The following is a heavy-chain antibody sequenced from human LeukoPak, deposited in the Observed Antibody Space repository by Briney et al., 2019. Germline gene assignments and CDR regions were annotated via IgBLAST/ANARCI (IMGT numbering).Heavy chain of an antibody. CDR1: GDTFSSYA. CDR2: IIPILGIA. D-gene: IGHD2-2*01. J-gene: IGHJ4*02. V-gene: IGHV1-69*04. CDR3: ARGACSSTSFYANSSARPEEDDY. Sequence: SVKVSCKASGDTFSSYAISWVRQAPGQGLEWLGRIIPILGIANYAQKFQGRVTITADKSPSTAYMELSSLRSEDTAVYYCARGACSSTSFYANSSARPEEDDYWGQGTLVTVSS.